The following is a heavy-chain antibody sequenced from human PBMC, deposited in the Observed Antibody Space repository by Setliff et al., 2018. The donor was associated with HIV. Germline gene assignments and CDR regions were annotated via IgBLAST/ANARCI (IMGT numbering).Heavy chain of an antibody. D-gene: IGHD3-3*02. CDR2: IRSKAYGGTT. CDR3: TREPFLEWYDYYYYMDV. CDR1: GFTFGDYG. J-gene: IGHJ6*03. V-gene: IGHV3-49*04. Sequence: SLRLSCTASGFTFGDYGMSWVRQAPGKGLEWVGFIRSKAYGGTTEYAASVKGRFTISRDDSKSIAYLQMNSLKTEDTAVYYCTREPFLEWYDYYYYMDVWGKGTTVTVSS.